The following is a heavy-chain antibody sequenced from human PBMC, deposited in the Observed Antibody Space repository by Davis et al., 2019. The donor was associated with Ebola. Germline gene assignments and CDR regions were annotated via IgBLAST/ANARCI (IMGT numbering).Heavy chain of an antibody. J-gene: IGHJ6*02. CDR2: ISSSSSYI. Sequence: GGSLRLSCAASGFTFSSYSMNWVRQAPGKGLEWVSSISSSSSYIYYADSVKGRFTISRDNAKNSLYLQMNSLRAEDTAVYYCASDIVLVPAARYYYYGMDVWGQGTTVTVSS. D-gene: IGHD2-2*01. CDR3: ASDIVLVPAARYYYYGMDV. CDR1: GFTFSSYS. V-gene: IGHV3-21*01.